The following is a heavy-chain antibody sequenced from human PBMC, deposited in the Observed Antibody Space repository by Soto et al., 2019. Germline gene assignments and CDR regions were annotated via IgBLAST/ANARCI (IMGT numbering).Heavy chain of an antibody. CDR1: GFTFSTYA. D-gene: IGHD3-10*01. CDR3: VKDIRELDAFDI. J-gene: IGHJ3*02. CDR2: INNRGDVA. V-gene: IGHV3-23*01. Sequence: EVQLLESGGGLVQPGESLRLSCAASGFTFSTYAMSWVRQAPGKGLDWVSGINNRGDVAYYADSVKGRFTITRDNSKNMLYLQIDSLRGEDAGVFYFVKDIRELDAFDIWGQGTMVTVSS.